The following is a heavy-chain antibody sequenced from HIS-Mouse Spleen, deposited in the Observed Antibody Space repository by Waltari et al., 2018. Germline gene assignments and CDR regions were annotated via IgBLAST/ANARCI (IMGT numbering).Heavy chain of an antibody. CDR1: GFSLSNARIG. D-gene: IGHD2-8*01. CDR3: ARIRLGYCTNGVSYTALDY. V-gene: IGHV2-26*01. J-gene: IGHJ4*02. Sequence: QVTLKESGPVLVKPTETLTLTCTVPGFSLSNARIGVSWIRQPPGKALEWLAHIFSNDEKSYSTSLKSRLTISKDTSKSQVVLTMTNMDPVDTATYYCARIRLGYCTNGVSYTALDYWGQGTLVTVSS. CDR2: IFSNDEK.